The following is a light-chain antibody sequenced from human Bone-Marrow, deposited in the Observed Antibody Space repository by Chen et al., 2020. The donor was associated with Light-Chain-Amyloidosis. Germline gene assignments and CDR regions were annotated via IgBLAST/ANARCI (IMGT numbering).Light chain of an antibody. Sequence: SYVLTQPPSVSVAPGQTATIACGGNKIGSTSVGWYQQTPGQAPLLVVYDDSDRPAGIPERLSGANSGNTATLAVSRVEAGDEADYYCQVWDRSSGRPVVGGGTKLTGL. V-gene: IGLV3-21*02. CDR2: DDS. CDR3: QVWDRSSGRPV. CDR1: KIGSTS. J-gene: IGLJ3*02.